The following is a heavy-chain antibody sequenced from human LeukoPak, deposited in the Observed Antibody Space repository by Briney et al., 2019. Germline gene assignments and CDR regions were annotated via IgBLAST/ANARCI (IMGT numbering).Heavy chain of an antibody. CDR2: IKQDGSEK. CDR1: GFTFSSYW. D-gene: IGHD3-10*01. J-gene: IGHJ4*02. V-gene: IGHV3-7*01. Sequence: GGSLRLSCAASGFTFSSYWMSWVRQAPGKGLEWVANIKQDGSEKYYVDSVKGRFTISRDNAKNSLYLQMNSLRTEDTAVYYCAREGITMVRGVITQPFDYWGQGTLVTVSS. CDR3: AREGITMVRGVITQPFDY.